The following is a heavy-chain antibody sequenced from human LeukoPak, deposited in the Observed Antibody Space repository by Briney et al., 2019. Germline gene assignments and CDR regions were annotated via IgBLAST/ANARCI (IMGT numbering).Heavy chain of an antibody. CDR3: AKDIDY. V-gene: IGHV3-23*01. CDR1: GFTFSSYS. CDR2: INPSGGKT. Sequence: PGGSLRLSCAGSGFTFSSYSMNWVRQAPGKGLEWVCAINPSGGKTYYADSVQGRFTISRDNSKNTLYLQMNSLRVDDTAVYYCAKDIDYWGQGTLVTVSS. J-gene: IGHJ4*02.